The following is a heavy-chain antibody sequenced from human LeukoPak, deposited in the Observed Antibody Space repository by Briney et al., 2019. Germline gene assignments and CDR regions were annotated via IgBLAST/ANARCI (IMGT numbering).Heavy chain of an antibody. CDR1: GFTFSSYA. V-gene: IGHV3-23*01. D-gene: IGHD6-19*01. CDR2: ISGSGGST. CDR3: AKDHWQWLVPGSLFDY. Sequence: GGSLRLSCAASGFTFSSYAMSWVRQAPGKGLEWASAISGSGGSTYYADSVKGRFTISRDNSKNTLYLQMNSLRAEDTAVYYCAKDHWQWLVPGSLFDYWGQGTLVTVSS. J-gene: IGHJ4*02.